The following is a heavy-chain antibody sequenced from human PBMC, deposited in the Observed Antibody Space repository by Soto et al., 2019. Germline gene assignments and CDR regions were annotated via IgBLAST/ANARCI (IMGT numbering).Heavy chain of an antibody. D-gene: IGHD3-22*01. Sequence: QVQLVQSGAEVKKPGASVKVSCKASGYTFTSYGISWVRQAPGQGLEWLGWISAYDGNTNYAQSLHGRVFMTTDTSTRTAYMELRSLRSDDTAVYYCARGGYYDSSGSRNYYYYGMNVWGQWTTVTVSS. J-gene: IGHJ6*02. CDR3: ARGGYYDSSGSRNYYYYGMNV. CDR2: ISAYDGNT. V-gene: IGHV1-18*01. CDR1: GYTFTSYG.